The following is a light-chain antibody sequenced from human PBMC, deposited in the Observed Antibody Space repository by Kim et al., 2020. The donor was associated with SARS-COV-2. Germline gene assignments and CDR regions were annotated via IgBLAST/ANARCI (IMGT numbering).Light chain of an antibody. CDR1: RSNIGSNY. V-gene: IGLV1-47*02. J-gene: IGLJ3*02. CDR2: SST. CDR3: AAWDNSLNWV. Sequence: QSVLTQPPSASGAPGQRVTISCSGSRSNIGSNYVYWFQQLPGTAPKLLIYSSTQRPSGVSDRFSGSTSGTSASLAISGLRSEDEADYYCAAWDNSLNWVFGGGTQLTVL.